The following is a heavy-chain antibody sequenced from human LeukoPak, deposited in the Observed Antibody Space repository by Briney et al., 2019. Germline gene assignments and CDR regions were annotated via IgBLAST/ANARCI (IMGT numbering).Heavy chain of an antibody. CDR3: ARPWGVTPYYFDY. Sequence: GESLEISCKGSGYRFTNYWIGWVRQMPGKGLEWMGIIYPGDSDTRYSPSFQGQVTISADKSISTAYLQWSSLKASDTAMYYCARPWGVTPYYFDYWGQGTLVTVSS. V-gene: IGHV5-51*01. CDR2: IYPGDSDT. CDR1: GYRFTNYW. D-gene: IGHD1-14*01. J-gene: IGHJ4*02.